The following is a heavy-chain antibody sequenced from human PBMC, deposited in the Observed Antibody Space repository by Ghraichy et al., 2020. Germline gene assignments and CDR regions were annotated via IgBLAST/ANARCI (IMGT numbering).Heavy chain of an antibody. D-gene: IGHD2-21*02. CDR1: GGSFSGYY. J-gene: IGHJ5*02. Sequence: SQTLSLTCAVYGGSFSGYYWSWIRQPPGKGLEWIGEINHSGSTNYNPSLKSRVTISVDTSKNQFSLKLSSVTAADTAVYYCARGRIVDTAMVDPYCGGDCHPWGQGTLVTVSS. V-gene: IGHV4-34*01. CDR3: ARGRIVDTAMVDPYCGGDCHP. CDR2: INHSGST.